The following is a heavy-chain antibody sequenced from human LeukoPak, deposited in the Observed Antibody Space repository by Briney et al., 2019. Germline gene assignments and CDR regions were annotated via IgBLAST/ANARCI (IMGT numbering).Heavy chain of an antibody. Sequence: GASVKVSCTASGYTFTSYDINWVRQAAGQGLEWMGWMNPNSGNTGYAQKFQGRVTMTRNTSISTAYMELSSLRSEDTAVYYCARDLFGELVPDYWGQGTLVTVSS. V-gene: IGHV1-8*01. CDR3: ARDLFGELVPDY. D-gene: IGHD3-10*01. J-gene: IGHJ4*02. CDR1: GYTFTSYD. CDR2: MNPNSGNT.